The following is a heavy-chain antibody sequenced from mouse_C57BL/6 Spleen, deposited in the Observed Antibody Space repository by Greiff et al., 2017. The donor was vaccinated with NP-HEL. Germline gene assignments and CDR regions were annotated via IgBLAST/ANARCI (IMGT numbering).Heavy chain of an antibody. CDR1: GYTFTSYW. D-gene: IGHD1-1*01. V-gene: IGHV1-55*01. CDR2: IYPGSGST. Sequence: QVQLKESGAELVKPGASVKMSCKASGYTFTSYWITWVKQRPGQGLEWIGDIYPGSGSTNYNEKFKSKATLTVDTSSSTAYMQLSSLTSEDSAVYYCATYYYGSSCVDYWGQGTTLTVSS. J-gene: IGHJ2*01. CDR3: ATYYYGSSCVDY.